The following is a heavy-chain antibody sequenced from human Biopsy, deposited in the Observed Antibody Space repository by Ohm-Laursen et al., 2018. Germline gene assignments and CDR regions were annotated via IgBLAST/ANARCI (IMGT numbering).Heavy chain of an antibody. V-gene: IGHV3-30*18. CDR1: GGALSGYG. Sequence: SLRLSCSASGGALSGYGMNWVRQAPVKGLGWVAVISDDGRNKYYIDSVRGRFTISRDNSKNTLYLQMNNLRAEDTAVFYCAKDLRNNNWGVENWGQGTLVTVSS. CDR3: AKDLRNNNWGVEN. D-gene: IGHD7-27*01. CDR2: ISDDGRNK. J-gene: IGHJ4*02.